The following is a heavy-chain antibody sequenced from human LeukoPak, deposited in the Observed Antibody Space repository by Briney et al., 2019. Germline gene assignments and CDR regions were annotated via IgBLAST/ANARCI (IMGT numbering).Heavy chain of an antibody. CDR3: AKGNNYDSSGYYWFDY. J-gene: IGHJ4*02. D-gene: IGHD3-22*01. Sequence: GRSLRLSCAASGFTFDDYAMHWVRQAPGKGLEWFSGISCNSGSIGYADSVKGRFTISRDNAKNSLYLQMNSLRAEDTALYYCAKGNNYDSSGYYWFDYWGQGTLVTVSS. V-gene: IGHV3-9*01. CDR2: ISCNSGSI. CDR1: GFTFDDYA.